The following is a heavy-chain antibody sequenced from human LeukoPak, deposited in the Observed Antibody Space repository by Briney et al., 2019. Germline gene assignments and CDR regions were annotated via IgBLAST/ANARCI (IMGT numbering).Heavy chain of an antibody. CDR3: ARDGGYCSSITCPSTTPFDY. J-gene: IGHJ4*02. V-gene: IGHV3-30-3*01. CDR2: ISYDGSNK. CDR1: GFTFSSYA. Sequence: GGSLRLSCAASGFTFSSYAMHWVRQAPGKGLEWVAVISYDGSNKYYADSVKGRFTISRDNSKNTLYLQMNSLRADDTAVYYCARDGGYCSSITCPSTTPFDYWGQGTLVTVSS. D-gene: IGHD2-2*01.